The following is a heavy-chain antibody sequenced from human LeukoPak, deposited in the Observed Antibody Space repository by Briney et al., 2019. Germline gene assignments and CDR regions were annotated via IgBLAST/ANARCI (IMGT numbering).Heavy chain of an antibody. J-gene: IGHJ2*01. D-gene: IGHD3-22*01. CDR3: ARSQVGTMSLRHFDL. CDR1: GFTVSSNY. V-gene: IGHV3-53*01. Sequence: GGSLRLSCAASGFTVSSNYMNWVRQAPGKGLEWVSVINSAGNAYYADSVKGRFTISRDNSKNMLYLQMNSLRAEDTAVYYCARSQVGTMSLRHFDLWGRGTLVTVSS. CDR2: INSAGNA.